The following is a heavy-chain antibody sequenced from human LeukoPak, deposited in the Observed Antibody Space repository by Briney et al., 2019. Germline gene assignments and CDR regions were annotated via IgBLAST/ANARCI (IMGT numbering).Heavy chain of an antibody. CDR3: ARVVDTVTRPRNFDY. J-gene: IGHJ4*02. CDR2: INHSGST. V-gene: IGHV4-34*01. CDR1: GGSFSGYY. Sequence: SETLSLTCAVYGGSFSGYYWSWIRQPPGKGLEWIGEINHSGSTNYNPSLKSRVTISVDTSKNQFSLKLSSVTAADTAVYYCARVVDTVTRPRNFDYWGQGTLVTVSS. D-gene: IGHD4-17*01.